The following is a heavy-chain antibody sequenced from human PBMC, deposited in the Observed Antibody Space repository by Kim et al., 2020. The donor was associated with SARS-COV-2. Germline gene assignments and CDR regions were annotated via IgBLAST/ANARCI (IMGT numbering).Heavy chain of an antibody. CDR3: ARDTRYSYGGNWFDP. V-gene: IGHV1-2*02. J-gene: IGHJ5*02. Sequence: KFQGRVTMTRDTSISTAYMELSRLRSDDTAVYYCARDTRYSYGGNWFDPWGQGTLVTVSS. D-gene: IGHD5-18*01.